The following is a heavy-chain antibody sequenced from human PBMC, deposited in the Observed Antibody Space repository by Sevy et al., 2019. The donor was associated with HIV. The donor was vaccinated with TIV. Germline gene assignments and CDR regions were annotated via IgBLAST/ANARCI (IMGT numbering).Heavy chain of an antibody. D-gene: IGHD4-4*01. V-gene: IGHV1-69*05. CDR3: ARDRDPTTVTRNLDY. J-gene: IGHJ4*02. CDR2: SIPIFGTA. Sequence: ASVKVSSKASGGTFSSYAISWVRQAPGQGLEWMGGSIPIFGTANYAQKYQGRVTITTDESTSTAYMELSSLRSEDTAVYYCARDRDPTTVTRNLDYWGQGTLVTVSS. CDR1: GGTFSSYA.